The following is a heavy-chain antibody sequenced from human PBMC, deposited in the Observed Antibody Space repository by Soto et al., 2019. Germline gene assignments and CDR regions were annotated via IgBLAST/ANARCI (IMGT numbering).Heavy chain of an antibody. Sequence: PGGSLRLSCAASGFTFSSYAMHWVRQAPGKGLEWVAVISYDGSNKYYADSVKGRFTISRDNSKNTLYLQMNSLRAEDTAVYYCARDLEDIVATISNSFDYWGQGTLVTVSS. CDR3: ARDLEDIVATISNSFDY. CDR2: ISYDGSNK. CDR1: GFTFSSYA. D-gene: IGHD5-12*01. V-gene: IGHV3-30-3*01. J-gene: IGHJ4*02.